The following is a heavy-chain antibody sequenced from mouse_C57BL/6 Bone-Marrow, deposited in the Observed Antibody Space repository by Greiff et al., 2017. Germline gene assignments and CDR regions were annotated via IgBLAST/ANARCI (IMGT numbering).Heavy chain of an antibody. D-gene: IGHD2-4*01. CDR1: GYTFTSYT. CDR3: ARLYYDYDGLYY. Sequence: QVQLKESGAELARPGASVKLSCTASGYTFTSYTMHWVKQRPGQGLEWIGYINPSGGYTQYNQKFKDKGTFTGDKSSSTAYMQLSSLTSEDSAIYYCARLYYDYDGLYYWGQGNLVTVTA. J-gene: IGHJ3*01. CDR2: INPSGGYT. V-gene: IGHV1-4*01.